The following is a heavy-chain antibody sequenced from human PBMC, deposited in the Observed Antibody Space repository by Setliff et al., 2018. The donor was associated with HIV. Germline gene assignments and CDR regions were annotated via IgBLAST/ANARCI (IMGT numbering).Heavy chain of an antibody. CDR1: GDSIRSYY. J-gene: IGHJ6*03. V-gene: IGHV4-59*08. CDR2: IYYTGST. CDR3: ARIVRWELVATSTFFYYYMDV. D-gene: IGHD1-26*01. Sequence: SETLSLTCTVSGDSIRSYYWSWIRQPPGKGLEYIGNIYYTGSTHHNPSLESRVATSVDTSKNQFSLKLSSVTAADTAVYYCARIVRWELVATSTFFYYYMDVWGKGTTVTVSS.